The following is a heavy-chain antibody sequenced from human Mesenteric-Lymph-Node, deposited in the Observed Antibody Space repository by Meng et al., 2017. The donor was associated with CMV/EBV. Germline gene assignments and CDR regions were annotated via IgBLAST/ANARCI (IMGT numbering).Heavy chain of an antibody. CDR3: ARDGSGFGELRAPPGYYSGMDV. D-gene: IGHD3-10*01. J-gene: IGHJ6*02. CDR2: IKQDGSEK. CDR1: VFTFSNYE. Sequence: GESLKISCEASVFTFSNYEMNWVRPAPGKGLEWVANIKQDGSEKYYVGSVKGRFTISRDNARNSLYLQMNSLRAEDTAVYYCARDGSGFGELRAPPGYYSGMDVWGQGTTVTVSS. V-gene: IGHV3-7*01.